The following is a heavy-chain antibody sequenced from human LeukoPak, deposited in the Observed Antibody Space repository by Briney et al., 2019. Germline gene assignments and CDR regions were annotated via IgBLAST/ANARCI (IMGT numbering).Heavy chain of an antibody. CDR2: IYSGGTT. D-gene: IGHD3-22*01. J-gene: IGHJ1*01. CDR3: ARDYYDSSGYYSGPLYFQH. Sequence: PGGSLRLSCAASGFTFNSYAMSWVRQAPGKGLEWVSVIYSGGTTYYADSVKGRFTISRDNSRNALYLQMNSLRAEDTAVYYCARDYYDSSGYYSGPLYFQHWGQGTLVTVSS. CDR1: GFTFNSYA. V-gene: IGHV3-53*01.